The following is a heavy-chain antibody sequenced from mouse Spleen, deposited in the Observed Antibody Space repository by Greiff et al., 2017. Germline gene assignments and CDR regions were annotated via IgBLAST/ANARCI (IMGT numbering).Heavy chain of an antibody. J-gene: IGHJ3*01. CDR1: GYTFTDYY. CDR3: TGLMITGQGFAY. CDR2: INPYNGGT. V-gene: IGHV1-19*01. Sequence: VQLQQSGPVLVKPGASVKMSCKASGYTFTDYYMNWVKQSQGKSLEWIGVINPYNGGTSYNQMFKGKATLTVDKSSSTAYMELNSLTSEDSAVYYCTGLMITGQGFAYWGQGTLVTVSA. D-gene: IGHD2-4*01.